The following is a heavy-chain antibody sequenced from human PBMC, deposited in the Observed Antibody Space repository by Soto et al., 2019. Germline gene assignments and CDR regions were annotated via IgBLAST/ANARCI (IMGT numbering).Heavy chain of an antibody. J-gene: IGHJ3*02. CDR1: GRIVSSTY. D-gene: IGHD2-15*01. V-gene: IGHV3-66*01. CDR2: ISNGGDT. Sequence: EVQLVESGGGLVQPGGSLRLSCAASGRIVSSTYMSWVRQATGKGREWVSLISNGGDTHYADSVKGRFSLSRDISSKSLHLQMSSLRVEGTAVYYCAREPRYCSGGSCTITGDACDIWGQGTMVTVSS. CDR3: AREPRYCSGGSCTITGDACDI.